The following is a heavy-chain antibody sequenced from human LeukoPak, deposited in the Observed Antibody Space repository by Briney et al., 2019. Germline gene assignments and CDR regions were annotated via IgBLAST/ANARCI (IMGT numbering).Heavy chain of an antibody. Sequence: GSLRLSCAASGFTVSSNYMSWVRQAPGKGLEWVSVIYSGGSTYYADSVKGRFTISRDNSKNTLYLQMNSLRAEDTAVYYCATQKGYCSSTNCYGAFDIWGQGTMVTVSS. V-gene: IGHV3-53*01. J-gene: IGHJ3*02. CDR2: IYSGGST. CDR1: GFTVSSNY. CDR3: ATQKGYCSSTNCYGAFDI. D-gene: IGHD2-2*01.